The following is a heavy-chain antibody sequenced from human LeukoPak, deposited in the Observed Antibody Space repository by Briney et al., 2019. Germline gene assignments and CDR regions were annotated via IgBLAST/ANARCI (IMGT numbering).Heavy chain of an antibody. CDR2: IYYSGST. Sequence: SQTLSLTCTVSGGSISSGDYFWSSIRQPPGKGLEWIGYIYYSGSTYYNPSLKSRVTISVDTSKNQFSQKLSSVTAADTAVYYCAREMATFIDYWGQGTLVTVSS. V-gene: IGHV4-30-4*08. D-gene: IGHD5-24*01. J-gene: IGHJ4*02. CDR1: GGSISSGDYF. CDR3: AREMATFIDY.